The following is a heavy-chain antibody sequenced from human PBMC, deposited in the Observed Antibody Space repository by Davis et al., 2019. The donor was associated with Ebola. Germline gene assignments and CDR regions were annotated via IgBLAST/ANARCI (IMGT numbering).Heavy chain of an antibody. CDR1: GFTFSDYT. CDR2: ISSSSHYI. V-gene: IGHV3-21*06. D-gene: IGHD6-6*01. Sequence: GGSLRLSCAASGFTFSDYTMNWVRQAPGKGLEWVSSISSSSHYIYYADSVRGRFTISRDNAKNSLYLQMASLTLGDAGIYYCARETSGDVWGPGTLVTVSS. J-gene: IGHJ4*02. CDR3: ARETSGDV.